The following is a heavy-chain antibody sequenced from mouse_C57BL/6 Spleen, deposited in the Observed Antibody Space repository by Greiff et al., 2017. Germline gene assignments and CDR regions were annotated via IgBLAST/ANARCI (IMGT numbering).Heavy chain of an antibody. V-gene: IGHV1-18*01. J-gene: IGHJ3*01. D-gene: IGHD2-2*01. CDR2: INPNNGGT. Sequence: VQLQQSGPELVKPGASVKIPCKASGYTFTDYNMDWVKQSHGKSLEWIGDINPNNGGTIYNQKFKGKATLTVDKSSSTAYMELRSLTSEDTAVXECARSLWGYDEEAWFAYWGQGTLVTVSA. CDR3: ARSLWGYDEEAWFAY. CDR1: GYTFTDYN.